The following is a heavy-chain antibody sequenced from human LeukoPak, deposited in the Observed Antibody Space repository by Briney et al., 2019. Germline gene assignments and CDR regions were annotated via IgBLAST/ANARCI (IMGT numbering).Heavy chain of an antibody. J-gene: IGHJ4*02. V-gene: IGHV4-34*09. D-gene: IGHD2-15*01. CDR2: IYYSGST. CDR3: ARDELGRLVY. Sequence: SETLSLTCAVYVGSFRGYYWSWVRQPPGKGLEWIGYIYYSGSTYYNPSLKSRVTISVDTSKNQFSLKLSSVTAADTAVYYCARDELGRLVYWGQGTLVTVSS. CDR1: VGSFRGYY.